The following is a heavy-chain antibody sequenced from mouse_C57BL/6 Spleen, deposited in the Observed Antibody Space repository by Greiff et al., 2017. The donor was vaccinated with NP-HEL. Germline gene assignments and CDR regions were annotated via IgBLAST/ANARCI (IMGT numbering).Heavy chain of an antibody. V-gene: IGHV1-22*01. D-gene: IGHD3-2*02. J-gene: IGHJ3*01. Sequence: EVQLQQSGPELVKPGASVKMSCKASGYTFTDYNMHWVKQSHGKSLEWIGYINPNNGGTSYNQKFKGKAKLTVNKSSSTPYMELRSLTSEDSAVYYRAATTQAKFAYWGQGSLVAVSA. CDR1: GYTFTDYN. CDR2: INPNNGGT. CDR3: AATTQAKFAY.